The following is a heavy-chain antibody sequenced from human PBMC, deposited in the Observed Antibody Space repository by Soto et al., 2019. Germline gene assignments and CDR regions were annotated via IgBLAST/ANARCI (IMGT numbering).Heavy chain of an antibody. D-gene: IGHD4-17*01. CDR1: GFTFFAYW. CDR3: AKEGDYGDYAGENWFDS. CDR2: INSDGSHT. V-gene: IGHV3-74*01. Sequence: EVQLVESGGGLVQPGGSLRLSCAASGFTFFAYWIHWVRQVPGKGLVWVSRINSDGSHTIYADSVRGRFTISRDNSKNTVYMQMNSLTAEDTAVYYGAKEGDYGDYAGENWFDSWGQGSLVTVSS. J-gene: IGHJ5*01.